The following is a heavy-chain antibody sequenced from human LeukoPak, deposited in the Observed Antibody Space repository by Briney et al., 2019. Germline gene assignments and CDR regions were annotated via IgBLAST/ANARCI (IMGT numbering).Heavy chain of an antibody. D-gene: IGHD6-19*01. CDR3: ARDLAVAGRGYYYYMDV. V-gene: IGHV3-21*01. J-gene: IGHJ6*03. CDR1: GFTFSSYS. Sequence: GGSLRLPCAASGFTFSSYSMNWVRQAPGKGLEWVSSISSSSSYIYYADSVKGRFTISRDNAKNSLYLQMNSLRAEDTAVYYCARDLAVAGRGYYYYMDVWGKGTTVTVSS. CDR2: ISSSSSYI.